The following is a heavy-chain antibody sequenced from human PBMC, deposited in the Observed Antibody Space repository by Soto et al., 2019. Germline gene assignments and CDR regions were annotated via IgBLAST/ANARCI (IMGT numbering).Heavy chain of an antibody. Sequence: PSETLSLTCAVSGGSISSSNWRSWVRQPPGKGLEWIGEIYHSGSTNYNPSLKSRVTISVDKSKNQFSLKLSSVTAADTAVYYCARDTYGLYYYYGMDVWGQGTTVTVSS. D-gene: IGHD4-17*01. V-gene: IGHV4-4*02. CDR1: GGSISSSNW. CDR3: ARDTYGLYYYYGMDV. CDR2: IYHSGST. J-gene: IGHJ6*02.